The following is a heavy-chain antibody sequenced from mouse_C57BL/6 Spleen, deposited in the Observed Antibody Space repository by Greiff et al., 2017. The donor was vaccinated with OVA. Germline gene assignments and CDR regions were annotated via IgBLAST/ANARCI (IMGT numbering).Heavy chain of an antibody. V-gene: IGHV14-2*01. CDR2: IDPSDGDT. CDR3: VNWHGSGSDWFAY. J-gene: IGHJ3*01. D-gene: IGHD3-1*01. Sequence: VQLQQPGAELVKPGASVKLSCTASGFNIKDYYMHWVKQRTEQGLEWIGRIDPSDGDTKYAPKFQGKATITVDTSSNTAYLQLSSLTSEDTAVYCGVNWHGSGSDWFAYWGQGTLVTVSS. CDR1: GFNIKDYY.